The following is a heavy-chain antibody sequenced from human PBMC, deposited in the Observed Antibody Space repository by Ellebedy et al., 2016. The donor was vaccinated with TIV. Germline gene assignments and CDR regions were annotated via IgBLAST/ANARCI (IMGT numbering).Heavy chain of an antibody. CDR1: GGSFSGYY. CDR2: IYDSENT. Sequence: SETLSLTXAVYGGSFSGYYWSWIRQPPGKGLEWIGYIYDSENTHYNPSLKSRVTMSVDTSKNQFSLKLSSVTAVDTAVYYCARGGDEWELGDWGQGTLVTVSS. CDR3: ARGGDEWELGD. V-gene: IGHV4-34*01. J-gene: IGHJ4*02. D-gene: IGHD1-26*01.